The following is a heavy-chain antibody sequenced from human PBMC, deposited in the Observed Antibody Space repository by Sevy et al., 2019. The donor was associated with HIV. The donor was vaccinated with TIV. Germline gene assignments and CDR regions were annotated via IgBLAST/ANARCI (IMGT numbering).Heavy chain of an antibody. Sequence: GGSLRLSCAASGFTFSSYAMHWVRQAPGKGLEWVAVISYDGSNKYYADSEKGRFTISRDNSKNTLYLQMNSLRAEDTAVYYCARGPIAAAEYYFDYWGQGTLVTVSS. V-gene: IGHV3-30-3*01. D-gene: IGHD6-13*01. J-gene: IGHJ4*02. CDR1: GFTFSSYA. CDR3: ARGPIAAAEYYFDY. CDR2: ISYDGSNK.